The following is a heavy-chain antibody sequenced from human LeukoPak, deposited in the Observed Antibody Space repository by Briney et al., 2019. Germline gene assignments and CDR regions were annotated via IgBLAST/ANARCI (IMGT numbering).Heavy chain of an antibody. D-gene: IGHD1-26*01. J-gene: IGHJ4*02. CDR3: TTDGVGVEGATYDN. CDR2: IKAKAHGGTI. Sequence: PGGSLTLSCAASGFTFINAWIAWVRQAPGKGLEWVGRIKAKAHGGTIEYAAPVKGRFTISRDDSKNTLYLQMNSLKTEDTAVYYCTTDGVGVEGATYDNWGQGTLVSVSS. V-gene: IGHV3-15*01. CDR1: GFTFINAW.